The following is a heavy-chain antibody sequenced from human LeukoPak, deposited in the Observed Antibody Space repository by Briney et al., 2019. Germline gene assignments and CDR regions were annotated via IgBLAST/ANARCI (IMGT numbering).Heavy chain of an antibody. CDR1: GFTFSSYE. CDR2: ISSSGSTI. CDR3: ARVSGSYYVNYYYMDV. D-gene: IGHD1-26*01. V-gene: IGHV3-48*03. J-gene: IGHJ6*03. Sequence: HPGGSLRLSCAASGFTFSSYEMNWVRQAPGKGLEWVSYISSSGSTIYYADSVKGRFTISRDNAKNSLYLQMNSLRAEDTALYHCARVSGSYYVNYYYMDVWGKGTTVTISS.